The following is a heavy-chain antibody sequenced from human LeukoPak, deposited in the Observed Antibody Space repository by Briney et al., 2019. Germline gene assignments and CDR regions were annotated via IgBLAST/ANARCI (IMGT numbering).Heavy chain of an antibody. V-gene: IGHV5-51*01. Sequence: GESLKISCKGSGYSFTNYWVAWVRQMPGKGLEWMGIIYPGDSDTRYSPSFQGQVTISADKSISTAYLQWNSLEASDTAMHYCARRHKRGAYSYGVDYWGQGTLVTVSS. CDR1: GYSFTNYW. CDR2: IYPGDSDT. CDR3: ARRHKRGAYSYGVDY. J-gene: IGHJ4*02. D-gene: IGHD5-18*01.